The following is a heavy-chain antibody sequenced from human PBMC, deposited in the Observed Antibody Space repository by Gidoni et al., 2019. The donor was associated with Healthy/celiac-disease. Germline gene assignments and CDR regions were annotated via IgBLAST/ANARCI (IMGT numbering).Heavy chain of an antibody. CDR1: GGAIRSYS. J-gene: IGHJ5*02. Sequence: QVLLQESGPGLVKPSESLTLTCTGSGGAIRSYSWSRNRPPPGEGLEWVGYTYYSGSTNYTPSLTSRATMSVHTSKIQFSRALGSVTAACTAVYSCASGGYSYGSPLSPWGQGTLVTVSS. CDR2: TYYSGST. CDR3: ASGGYSYGSPLSP. D-gene: IGHD5-18*01. V-gene: IGHV4-59*01.